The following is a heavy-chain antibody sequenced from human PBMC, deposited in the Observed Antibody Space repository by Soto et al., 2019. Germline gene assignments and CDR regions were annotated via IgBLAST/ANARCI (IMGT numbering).Heavy chain of an antibody. J-gene: IGHJ4*02. Sequence: SETLSLTCAVSGGSISSSNWWSWVRQPPGKGLEWIGEIYHSGSTNYNPSLKSRVTISVGKSKNQFSLKLSSVTAADTAVYYCARVAVAGTRFDYWGQGTLVTVSS. CDR1: GGSISSSNW. D-gene: IGHD6-19*01. V-gene: IGHV4-4*02. CDR2: IYHSGST. CDR3: ARVAVAGTRFDY.